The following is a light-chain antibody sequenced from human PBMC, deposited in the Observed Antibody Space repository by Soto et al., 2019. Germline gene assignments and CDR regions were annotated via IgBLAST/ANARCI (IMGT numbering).Light chain of an antibody. CDR2: GAS. J-gene: IGKJ1*01. V-gene: IGKV3-15*01. CDR1: ESVSSD. CDR3: QQHNKWPRT. Sequence: EIVMTQSPATLSLSPGERATLSCRASESVSSDLAWYQQKPGQAPRLLFYGASTRATDIPARFSGTGSGTEFTLTISSVQSEDFAVYYCQQHNKWPRTFGQGTKVEIK.